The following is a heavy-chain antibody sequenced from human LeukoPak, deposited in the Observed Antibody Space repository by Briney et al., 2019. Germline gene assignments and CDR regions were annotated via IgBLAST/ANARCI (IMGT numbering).Heavy chain of an antibody. CDR1: GCSFPSYG. CDR3: ARESSSGSYQNDY. Sequence: ASVKVSCKASGCSFPSYGINWVRQAPGQGLEWMGWTSAYNGATIYAQRFQDRVTITTDTFTSTAYMEVRSLRSDDTAVYYCARESSSGSYQNDYWGQGTVVTVSS. D-gene: IGHD3-10*01. J-gene: IGHJ4*02. CDR2: TSAYNGAT. V-gene: IGHV1-18*01.